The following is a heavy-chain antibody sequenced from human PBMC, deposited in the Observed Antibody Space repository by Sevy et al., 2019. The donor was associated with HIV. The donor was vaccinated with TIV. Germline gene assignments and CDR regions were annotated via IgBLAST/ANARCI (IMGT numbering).Heavy chain of an antibody. Sequence: GESLKISCAASGFTFSDSTMFWVRQASGKGLGCIGRIRGKANTYATALAASVKDRFTISRDDSKNTAYLQMNSLKAEDTAVYYCTCGYGRFDFWGQGTQVTVSS. CDR2: IRGKANTYAT. CDR1: GFTFSDST. D-gene: IGHD4-17*01. V-gene: IGHV3-73*01. CDR3: TCGYGRFDF. J-gene: IGHJ4*02.